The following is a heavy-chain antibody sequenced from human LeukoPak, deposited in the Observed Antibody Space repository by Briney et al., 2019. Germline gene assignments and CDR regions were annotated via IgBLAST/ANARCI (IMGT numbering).Heavy chain of an antibody. CDR2: IKSSGDGETT. CDR3: VLSPFDP. V-gene: IGHV3-15*01. J-gene: IGHJ5*02. CDR1: GFTFANAW. Sequence: GGSLRLSCAASGFTFANAWMNWVRQAPGNGPEWVALIKSSGDGETTEYAAPVKGRFHLSRDDSKNTVYLQMDGLKTDDTAMYYCVLSPFDPWGQGTLVIVSS.